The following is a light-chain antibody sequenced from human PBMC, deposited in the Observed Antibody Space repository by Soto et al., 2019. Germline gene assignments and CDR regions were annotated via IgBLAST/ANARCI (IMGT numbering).Light chain of an antibody. J-gene: IGLJ1*01. CDR2: LNSDGSH. CDR3: QTWGTGIHYV. CDR1: SGHSSYA. V-gene: IGLV4-69*01. Sequence: QPVLTQSPSASAALGASVKLTCTLSSGHSSYAIAWHQQQPEKGPRYLMKLNSDGSHSKGDGIPDLFSGSSAGAERYLTISGLQSEDEADYYCQTWGTGIHYVFGTGTKLTVL.